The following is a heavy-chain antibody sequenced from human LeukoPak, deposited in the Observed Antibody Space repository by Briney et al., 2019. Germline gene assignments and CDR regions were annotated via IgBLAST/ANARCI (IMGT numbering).Heavy chain of an antibody. CDR3: ARGYSRRYYDSSGYCYY. J-gene: IGHJ4*02. D-gene: IGHD3-22*01. Sequence: SETLSLTCAVYGGSFSGYYWSWIRQPPGKGLEWIGEINHSGSTNYNPSLKSRVTISVDTSKNQFSLKLSSVTAADTAVYYCARGYSRRYYDSSGYCYYWGQGTLVTVSS. CDR2: INHSGST. V-gene: IGHV4-34*01. CDR1: GGSFSGYY.